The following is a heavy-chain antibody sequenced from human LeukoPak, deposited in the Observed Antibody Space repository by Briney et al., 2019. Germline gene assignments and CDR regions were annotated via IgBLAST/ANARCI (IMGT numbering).Heavy chain of an antibody. V-gene: IGHV3-33*05. Sequence: GGSLRLSCAASGFTFSRFGMHWVRQAPGKGLEWVAVFSYYGINKDYAGSVKGRFTISRDNSKNTLSLQMDSLRAEDTAMYYCARGLYTNGWYYYDYWGQGTLVTVSS. CDR3: ARGLYTNGWYYYDY. J-gene: IGHJ4*02. D-gene: IGHD6-19*01. CDR1: GFTFSRFG. CDR2: FSYYGINK.